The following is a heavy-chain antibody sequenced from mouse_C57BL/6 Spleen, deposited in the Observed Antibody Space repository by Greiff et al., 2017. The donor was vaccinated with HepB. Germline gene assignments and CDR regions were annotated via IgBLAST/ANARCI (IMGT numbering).Heavy chain of an antibody. CDR3: ARAYGNYWYFDV. V-gene: IGHV5-17*01. J-gene: IGHJ1*03. CDR1: GFTFSDYG. Sequence: VQLQQSGGGLVKPGGSLKLSCAASGFTFSDYGMHWVRQAPEKGLEWVAYISSGSSTIYYADTVKGRFTISRDNAKNTLFLQMTSLRSEDTAMYYCARAYGNYWYFDVWGTGTTVTVSS. D-gene: IGHD2-1*01. CDR2: ISSGSSTI.